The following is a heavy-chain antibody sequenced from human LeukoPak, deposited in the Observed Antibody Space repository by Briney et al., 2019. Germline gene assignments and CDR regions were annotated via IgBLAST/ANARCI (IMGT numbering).Heavy chain of an antibody. Sequence: GRSLRLSCAASGFTFDDYAMHWVRQAPGKGLEWVSGISWNSGSIGYADSVKGRFTISRDNAKNSLYLQMNSLRAEDTALYYCAKSPSLHYAFDIWGQGTMVTVSS. CDR3: AKSPSLHYAFDI. V-gene: IGHV3-9*01. J-gene: IGHJ3*02. CDR2: ISWNSGSI. CDR1: GFTFDDYA.